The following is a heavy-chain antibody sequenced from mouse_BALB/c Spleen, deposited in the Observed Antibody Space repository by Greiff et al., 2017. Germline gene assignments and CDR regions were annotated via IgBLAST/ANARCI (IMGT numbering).Heavy chain of an antibody. CDR1: GFNIKDTY. Sequence: EVQVVESGAELVKPGASVKLSCTASGFNIKDTYMHWVKQRPEQGLEWIGRIDPANGNTKYDPKFQGKATITADTSSNTAYLQLSSLTSEDTAVYYCARSDSLRRGVDYWGQGTTLTVSS. J-gene: IGHJ2*01. CDR3: ARSDSLRRGVDY. CDR2: IDPANGNT. D-gene: IGHD2-12*01. V-gene: IGHV14-3*02.